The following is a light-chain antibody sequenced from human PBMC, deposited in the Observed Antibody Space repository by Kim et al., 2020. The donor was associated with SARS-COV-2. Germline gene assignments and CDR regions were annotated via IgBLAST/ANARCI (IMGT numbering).Light chain of an antibody. CDR1: SSDIGGSES. Sequence: QSVLTQPASVSGSPGQSITISCAGTSSDIGGSESVSWYQQHPGRAPKLMVFDVNNRPSWISDRFLGSKSGNTASLTIFGLQADDEADYYCSSYSTGSTLVVFGGGTQLTVL. CDR3: SSYSTGSTLVV. J-gene: IGLJ2*01. CDR2: DVN. V-gene: IGLV2-14*03.